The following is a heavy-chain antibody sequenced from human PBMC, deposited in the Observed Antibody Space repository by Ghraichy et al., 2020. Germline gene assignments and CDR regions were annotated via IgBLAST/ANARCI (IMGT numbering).Heavy chain of an antibody. V-gene: IGHV3-30*18. CDR1: GFTFSSYG. J-gene: IGHJ6*02. D-gene: IGHD6-13*01. CDR2: ISYDGSNK. CDR3: AKGQGSWLGGMDV. Sequence: GGSLRLSCAASGFTFSSYGMHWVRQAPGKGLEWVAVISYDGSNKYYVDSVKGRFTISRDNSKNTLYLQMNSLRAEDTAVYYCAKGQGSWLGGMDVWGQGTTVTVSS.